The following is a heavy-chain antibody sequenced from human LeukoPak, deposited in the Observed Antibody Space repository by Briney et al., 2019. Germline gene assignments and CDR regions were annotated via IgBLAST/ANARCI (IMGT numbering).Heavy chain of an antibody. J-gene: IGHJ6*03. CDR2: IYYSGST. D-gene: IGHD5-18*01. CDR1: GGPISSYY. CDR3: ARAGYSYGTYYYYYYMDV. Sequence: PSETLSLTCTVSGGPISSYYWSWIRQPPGKGLEWIGYIYYSGSTNYNPSLRSRVTISVDTSKNQFSLKLSSVTAADTAVYYCARAGYSYGTYYYYYYMDVWGKGTTVTVSS. V-gene: IGHV4-59*01.